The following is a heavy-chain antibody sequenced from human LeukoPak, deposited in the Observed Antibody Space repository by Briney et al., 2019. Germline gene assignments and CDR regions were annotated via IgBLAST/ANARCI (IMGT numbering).Heavy chain of an antibody. CDR2: INHSGST. Sequence: SETLSLTCAVYGGSFSGYYWSWIRQPPGKGLEWIGEINHSGSTNYNPSLKSRVTMSVDTSKNQFSLKLSSVTAADTAVYYCAGTYYYDSSGYYYVDYWGQGTLVTVSS. CDR3: AGTYYYDSSGYYYVDY. V-gene: IGHV4-34*01. CDR1: GGSFSGYY. D-gene: IGHD3-22*01. J-gene: IGHJ4*02.